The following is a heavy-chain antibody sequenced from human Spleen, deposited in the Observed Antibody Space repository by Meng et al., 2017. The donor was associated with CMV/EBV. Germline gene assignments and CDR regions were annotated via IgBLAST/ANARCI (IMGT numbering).Heavy chain of an antibody. Sequence: SGGTISRSSYYWGWIRQSPGKGLEWIGNIYYSGSTYYNPSLKSRVTISVDTSKNQFSLKLSSVTAADTAVYYCARDGYGMTDWYFDLWGRGTLVTVSS. V-gene: IGHV4-39*07. CDR1: GGTISRSSYY. D-gene: IGHD5-18*01. CDR3: ARDGYGMTDWYFDL. J-gene: IGHJ2*01. CDR2: IYYSGST.